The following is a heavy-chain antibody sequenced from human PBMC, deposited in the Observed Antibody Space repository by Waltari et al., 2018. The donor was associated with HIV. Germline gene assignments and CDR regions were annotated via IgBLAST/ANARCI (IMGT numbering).Heavy chain of an antibody. D-gene: IGHD2-15*01. Sequence: QLQLQESGPGLVKPSETLSLTCTVSVGSISSSSYYWDWIRQPPGTGLEWIGSIYYSGSTYYNPSLKSRVTISVDTSKNQFSLKLSSVTAADTAVYYCARERYCSGGSCPFDYWGQGTLVTVSS. CDR3: ARERYCSGGSCPFDY. V-gene: IGHV4-39*07. J-gene: IGHJ4*02. CDR1: VGSISSSSYY. CDR2: IYYSGST.